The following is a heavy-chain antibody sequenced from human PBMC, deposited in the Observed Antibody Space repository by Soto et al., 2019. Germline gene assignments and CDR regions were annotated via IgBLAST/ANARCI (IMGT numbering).Heavy chain of an antibody. Sequence: ASVKVSCKASGYTFTSYYMHWVRQAPGQGLEWMGIINPSGGGTSYAQKFQGRVTMTRDTSTSTVYMELSSLRSEDTAVYYCARAGSLRFLEWSKELFDYWGRGTLVTV. V-gene: IGHV1-46*03. CDR3: ARAGSLRFLEWSKELFDY. J-gene: IGHJ4*02. CDR2: INPSGGGT. CDR1: GYTFTSYY. D-gene: IGHD3-3*01.